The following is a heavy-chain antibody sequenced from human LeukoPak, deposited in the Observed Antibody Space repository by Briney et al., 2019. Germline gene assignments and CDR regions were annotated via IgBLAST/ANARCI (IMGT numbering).Heavy chain of an antibody. D-gene: IGHD6-13*01. J-gene: IGHJ5*02. V-gene: IGHV3-30*02. CDR3: ARNRAAAGDWLDP. Sequence: GGSLRLSCAASGFTFSAYGVHWVGQAPGKGLSWLAFIRYDGRIKNYADSVKGRFTISRDNSKNTLYLQMNSLTTEDTSLYYCARNRAAAGDWLDPWGQGTLVIVSS. CDR1: GFTFSAYG. CDR2: IRYDGRIK.